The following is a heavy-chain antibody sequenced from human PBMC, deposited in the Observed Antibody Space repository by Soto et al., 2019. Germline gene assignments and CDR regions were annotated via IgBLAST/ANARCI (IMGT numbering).Heavy chain of an antibody. CDR3: ARVARSSSWYQNWFDP. V-gene: IGHV6-1*01. CDR1: GDSVSCNSAA. CDR2: TYYRSKWYN. Sequence: SQTLSLTCAISGDSVSCNSAAWNWIRQSPSRGLEWLGRTYYRSKWYNDYAVSVKSRITINPDTSKNQFSLQLNSVTPEDTAVYYCARVARSSSWYQNWFDPWGQGTLVTVSS. J-gene: IGHJ5*02. D-gene: IGHD6-13*01.